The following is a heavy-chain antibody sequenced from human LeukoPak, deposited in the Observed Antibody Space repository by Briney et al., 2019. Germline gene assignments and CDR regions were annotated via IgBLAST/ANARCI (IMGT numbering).Heavy chain of an antibody. J-gene: IGHJ5*02. D-gene: IGHD2-2*01. CDR3: ARLGYCSRVSCYGWLDP. V-gene: IGHV4-38-2*02. CDR1: GASITNGYY. Sequence: SETLSLTCTVSGASITNGYYWGWIRQSPGKGLEWIGSIYHSGSTYRNPSLQSRVSMSADTSNNQFSLTLSSVTAADTAVYYCARLGYCSRVSCYGWLDPWGQGTLVTVSS. CDR2: IYHSGST.